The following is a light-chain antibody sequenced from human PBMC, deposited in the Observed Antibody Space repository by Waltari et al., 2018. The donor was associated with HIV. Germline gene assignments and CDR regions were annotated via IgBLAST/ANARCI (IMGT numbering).Light chain of an antibody. CDR1: ASNIGANT. Sequence: QSVVTQPPSASGTPGQRVTMSCSGSASNIGANTVTWYQHPPQTAPKLLIYNNDERPSGVPDRFSASKTGTSASLDISGLQSEDEADYYCATWDDGLSGWVFGGGTKLTVL. J-gene: IGLJ3*02. V-gene: IGLV1-44*01. CDR3: ATWDDGLSGWV. CDR2: NND.